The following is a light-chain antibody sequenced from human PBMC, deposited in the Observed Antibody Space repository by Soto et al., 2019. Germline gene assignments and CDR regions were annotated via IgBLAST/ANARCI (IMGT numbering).Light chain of an antibody. CDR2: RVS. V-gene: IGKV2-30*01. CDR3: MQGTHWPLT. CDR1: QSLVYTDGNTY. Sequence: DVVMTQSPLSLPVTLGQPASISCRSSQSLVYTDGNTYLSWFQQRPGQSPRRLIYRVSNRDSGVPDRFSGSGSGTDFTLKISRVEAEDDGVYYCMQGTHWPLTFGGGTKVDIK. J-gene: IGKJ4*01.